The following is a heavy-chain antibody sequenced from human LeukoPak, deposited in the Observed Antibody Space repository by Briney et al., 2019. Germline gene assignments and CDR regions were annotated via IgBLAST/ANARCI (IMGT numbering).Heavy chain of an antibody. CDR2: ISWNSGSI. Sequence: GWSLRLSCAGSGFIFNNYAMHWVRQPPGKGLEWVSGISWNSGSIDYADSVKGRFTISRDNAKNSLYLQMNSLRVEDTAFYYCAKDNRRHYTSGPNPDSLHWGQGALVTVSS. V-gene: IGHV3-9*01. J-gene: IGHJ4*02. CDR3: AKDNRRHYTSGPNPDSLH. CDR1: GFIFNNYA. D-gene: IGHD6-19*01.